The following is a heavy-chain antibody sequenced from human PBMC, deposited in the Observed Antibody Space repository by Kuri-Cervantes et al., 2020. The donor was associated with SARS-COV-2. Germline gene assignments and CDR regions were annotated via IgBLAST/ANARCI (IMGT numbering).Heavy chain of an antibody. V-gene: IGHV4-59*12. J-gene: IGHJ5*02. Sequence: SETLSLTCTVFGGSISGYFWTWIRQSPGKGLEWIGYIYYGGNTNYNPFLESRVTISLDMSKNHFSLRLSSMTAADTAVYYCARGRSVFDPWGQGTLVTVSS. CDR2: IYYGGNT. CDR1: GGSISGYF. CDR3: ARGRSVFDP.